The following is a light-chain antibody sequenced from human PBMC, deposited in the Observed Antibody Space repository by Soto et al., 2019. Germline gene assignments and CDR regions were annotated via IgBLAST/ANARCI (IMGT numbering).Light chain of an antibody. J-gene: IGKJ5*01. V-gene: IGKV3-11*01. CDR2: DAS. CDR3: QQCNNWPPEIT. CDR1: QSVSSY. Sequence: EIVLTQSPATLSLSPGERATLSCRASQSVSSYLAWYQQKPGQAPRLLIYDASNRATGIPARFSGSGSGTDFTLTISSLEPEDFAVYYCQQCNNWPPEITFGQGTRLDI.